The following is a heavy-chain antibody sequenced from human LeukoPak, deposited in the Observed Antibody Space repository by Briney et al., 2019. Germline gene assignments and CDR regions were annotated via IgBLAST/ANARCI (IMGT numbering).Heavy chain of an antibody. V-gene: IGHV4-39*07. CDR1: GGSISSSSYY. CDR2: IYYSGST. D-gene: IGHD6-19*01. J-gene: IGHJ3*02. Sequence: SETLSLTCTVSGGSISSSSYYWGWLRQPPGKGLEWIGSIYYSGSTYYNPSLKSRVTISVDTSKNQFSLKLSSVTAADTAVYYCARVVYKGGWIAVADDAFDIWGQGTMVTVSS. CDR3: ARVVYKGGWIAVADDAFDI.